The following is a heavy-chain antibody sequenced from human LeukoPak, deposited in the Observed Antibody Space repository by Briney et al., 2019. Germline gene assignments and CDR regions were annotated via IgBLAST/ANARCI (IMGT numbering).Heavy chain of an antibody. J-gene: IGHJ4*02. CDR2: TKQDGSEK. CDR1: GFTFSSYW. D-gene: IGHD3-22*01. CDR3: ARDYGRYYYDSSGSHFDY. Sequence: PGGSLRLSCAASGFTFSSYWMSWVRQAPGKGLEWVANTKQDGSEKYYVDSVKGRFTISRDNAKNSLYLQMNSLRAEDTAVYYCARDYGRYYYDSSGSHFDYWGQGTLVTVSS. V-gene: IGHV3-7*01.